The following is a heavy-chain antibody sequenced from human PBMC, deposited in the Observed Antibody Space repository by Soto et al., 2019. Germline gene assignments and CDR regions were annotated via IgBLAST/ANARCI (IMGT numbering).Heavy chain of an antibody. Sequence: SETLSLTCAVYGGSFSGYYWSWIRQPPGKGLEWIGSIYYSGSTYYNPALKSRVTISVDTSNIQFSLKLSSVTSADTAVYYCARHGGDYEDYWGQGTLVTVSS. D-gene: IGHD2-21*02. CDR2: IYYSGST. J-gene: IGHJ4*02. V-gene: IGHV4-34*01. CDR3: ARHGGDYEDY. CDR1: GGSFSGYY.